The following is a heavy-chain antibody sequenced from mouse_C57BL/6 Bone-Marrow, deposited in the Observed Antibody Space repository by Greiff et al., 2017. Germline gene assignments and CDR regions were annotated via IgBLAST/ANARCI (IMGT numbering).Heavy chain of an antibody. CDR1: GYTFTDYY. CDR2: IRNKANGYTT. D-gene: IGHD6-1*01. CDR3: AIHAGGASRCDMDD. J-gene: IGHJ4*01. Sequence: EVMVVESGGGLVQPGGSLSLSCAASGYTFTDYYMSWVRHTPGKALEWLGFIRNKANGYTTEYSASVKGRLTISTDNNQSILSLQMYALRAQDSATYYSAIHAGGASRCDMDDWGAGTTGNVS. V-gene: IGHV7-3*01.